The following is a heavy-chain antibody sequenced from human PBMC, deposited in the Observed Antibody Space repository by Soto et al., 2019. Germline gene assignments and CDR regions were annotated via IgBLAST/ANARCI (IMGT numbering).Heavy chain of an antibody. J-gene: IGHJ3*02. CDR2: ISYDGSNK. V-gene: IGHV3-30*18. D-gene: IGHD6-19*01. Sequence: QVQLVESGGGVVQPGRSLRLSCAASGFTFSSYGMHWVRQAPGKGLERVAVISYDGSNKYYADSVKGRFTISRDNSKNTLSLQLNSLRAEDTAVYYCAKDRTAVADHDAFDIWGQGTMVTVSS. CDR1: GFTFSSYG. CDR3: AKDRTAVADHDAFDI.